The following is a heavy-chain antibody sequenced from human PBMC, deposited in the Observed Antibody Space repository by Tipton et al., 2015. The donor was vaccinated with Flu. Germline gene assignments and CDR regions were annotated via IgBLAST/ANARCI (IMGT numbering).Heavy chain of an antibody. CDR3: ARWALRGGIYYFDY. J-gene: IGHJ4*02. Sequence: TLSLTCTVSGGSISSYYWSWIRQPPGKGLEWIGYIYYSGSTNYNPSLKSRVTISVDTSKNHFSLKLSSVTAADTAVYYCARWALRGGIYYFDYWGQGALVTVSS. D-gene: IGHD3-16*01. V-gene: IGHV4-59*07. CDR2: IYYSGST. CDR1: GGSISSYY.